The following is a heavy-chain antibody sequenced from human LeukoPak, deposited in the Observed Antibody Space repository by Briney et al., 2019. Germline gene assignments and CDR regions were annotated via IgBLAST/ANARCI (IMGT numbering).Heavy chain of an antibody. D-gene: IGHD2-15*01. CDR1: GFTFSSYA. CDR3: AKDRSIVVVVAAEG. V-gene: IGHV3-23*01. Sequence: GSLRLSCAASGFTFSSYAMSWVRQAPGKGLEWVSAISGSGGSTYYADSVKGRFTISRDNSKNTLYLQMNSLRVEDTAVYYCAKDRSIVVVVAAEGWGQGTLVTVSS. J-gene: IGHJ4*02. CDR2: ISGSGGST.